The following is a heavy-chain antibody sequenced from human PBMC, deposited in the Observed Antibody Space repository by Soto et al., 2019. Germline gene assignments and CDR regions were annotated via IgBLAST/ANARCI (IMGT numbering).Heavy chain of an antibody. J-gene: IGHJ2*01. Sequence: GASVKVSCKASGGTFSSYAISWVRQAPGQGLEWMGGIIPIFGTANYAQKFQGRATITADKSTSTAYMELSSLRSEDTAVYYCASGASYGDFYWYFDLWGRGTLVTVSS. D-gene: IGHD4-17*01. CDR1: GGTFSSYA. V-gene: IGHV1-69*06. CDR2: IIPIFGTA. CDR3: ASGASYGDFYWYFDL.